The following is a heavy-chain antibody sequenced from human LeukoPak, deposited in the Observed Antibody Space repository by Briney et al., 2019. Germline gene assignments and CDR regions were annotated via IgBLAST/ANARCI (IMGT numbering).Heavy chain of an antibody. Sequence: SETLSLTSTVSSGSIICDTYYWGCIRQPPGKGLEWIGSIYYTGSSYYNMSLKSRVTMSLDTSKNQFSLKVTSVTAADTAVYYCARSIGLIYTVGWFDPWGQGILVTVSS. CDR3: ARSIGLIYTVGWFDP. V-gene: IGHV4-39*01. CDR1: SGSIICDTYY. J-gene: IGHJ5*02. D-gene: IGHD3-16*01. CDR2: IYYTGSS.